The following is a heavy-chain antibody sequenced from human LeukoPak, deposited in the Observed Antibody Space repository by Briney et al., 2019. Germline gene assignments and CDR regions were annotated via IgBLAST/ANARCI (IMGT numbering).Heavy chain of an antibody. CDR2: IIPIFGTA. CDR3: AREIPQYSSSYPEDRDGLNNWFDP. D-gene: IGHD6-13*01. CDR1: GGTFSSYA. V-gene: IGHV1-69*13. J-gene: IGHJ5*02. Sequence: SVKVSCKASGGTFSSYAISWVRQAPGQGLEWMGGIIPIFGTANYAQKFQGRVTITADESTSTAYMELSSLRSEDTAVYYCAREIPQYSSSYPEDRDGLNNWFDPWGQGTLVTVSS.